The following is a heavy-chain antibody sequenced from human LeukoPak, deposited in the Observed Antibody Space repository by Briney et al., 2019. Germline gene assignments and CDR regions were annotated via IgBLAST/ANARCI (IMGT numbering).Heavy chain of an antibody. CDR2: IKSDGSST. V-gene: IGHV3-74*01. CDR1: GFTFSSYW. CDR3: ARASYYYDSSGYSPGAY. J-gene: IGHJ4*02. D-gene: IGHD3-22*01. Sequence: PGGSLRLSCAASGFTFSSYWMHWVRQAPGKGLVWVSRIKSDGSSTSYADSVKGRFTISRDNAKNTLYLQMNSLRAEDTAVYYCARASYYYDSSGYSPGAYWGQGTLVTVSS.